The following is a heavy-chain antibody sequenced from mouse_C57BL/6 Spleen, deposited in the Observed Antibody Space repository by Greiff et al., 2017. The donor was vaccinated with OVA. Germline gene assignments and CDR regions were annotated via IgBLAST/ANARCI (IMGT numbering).Heavy chain of an antibody. D-gene: IGHD1-1*01. CDR3: ERGGSITRVEGDD. Sequence: QVQLQQPGAELVRPGSSVKLSCKASGYTFTSYWMHWVKQRPIQGLEWIGNIDPSDSETLYNQKFKDKATLTVDKSSSTAYMQLSSLTSEDSAVYYCERGGSITRVEGDDWGQGTTLTVSS. J-gene: IGHJ2*01. V-gene: IGHV1-52*01. CDR2: IDPSDSET. CDR1: GYTFTSYW.